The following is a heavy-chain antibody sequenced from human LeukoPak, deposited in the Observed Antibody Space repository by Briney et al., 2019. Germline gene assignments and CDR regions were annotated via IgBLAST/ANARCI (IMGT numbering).Heavy chain of an antibody. D-gene: IGHD1-14*01. J-gene: IGHJ4*02. CDR2: IYSADIT. CDR1: GFTVSSYC. CDR3: AKAYITNRNSPIDY. Sequence: PGGSLRLSCAASGFTVSSYCLSWLRQAPGKGLDWVSAIYSADITYYADSVKGRFTISRDSSKNTLYLQMNSLRAEDTAVYYCAKAYITNRNSPIDYWGQGTLVTVSS. V-gene: IGHV3-66*01.